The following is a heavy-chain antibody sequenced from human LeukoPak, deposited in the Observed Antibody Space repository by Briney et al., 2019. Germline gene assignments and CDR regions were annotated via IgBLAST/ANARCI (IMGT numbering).Heavy chain of an antibody. V-gene: IGHV3-23*01. CDR1: GFTFSAYA. Sequence: GGSLRLSCEASGFTFSAYAMTWVRQAPGQGLEWVSSIGCDNKPNYSASVKGRFAISRDNSKSMLFLQLNSLGAEYTALYYPARDLDYYVAMDVWGQGTTVTVSS. D-gene: IGHD3-10*02. CDR3: ARDLDYYVAMDV. CDR2: IGCDNKP. J-gene: IGHJ6*02.